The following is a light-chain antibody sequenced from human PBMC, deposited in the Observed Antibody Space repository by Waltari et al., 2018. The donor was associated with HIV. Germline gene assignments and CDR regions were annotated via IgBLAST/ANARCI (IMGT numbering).Light chain of an antibody. CDR1: QSISFY. J-gene: IGKJ2*01. Sequence: DIQLTQSPSTLSASVGDRVTVTCRSSQSISFYVAWYQCKPGKAPKRLMYKASTLDSGVPSRFSGSGSGTEVTLTISSLQPDDCATYYCQQYNSYSRTFGQGTKLEIK. CDR3: QQYNSYSRT. CDR2: KAS. V-gene: IGKV1-5*03.